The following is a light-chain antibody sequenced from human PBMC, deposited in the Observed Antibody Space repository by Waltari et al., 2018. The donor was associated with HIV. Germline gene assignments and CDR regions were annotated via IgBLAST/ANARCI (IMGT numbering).Light chain of an antibody. CDR1: SSNIGAGYD. Sequence: QSVLTQPPSVSGAPGQRVTISCTGSSSNIGAGYDVHWYQQLPGTAPKPLIYGNSNRPSGVPDRFSCSKSGTSASLAITGLQAEDEADYYCQSYDSSLSGSVFGGGTKLTVL. J-gene: IGLJ3*02. CDR3: QSYDSSLSGSV. CDR2: GNS. V-gene: IGLV1-40*01.